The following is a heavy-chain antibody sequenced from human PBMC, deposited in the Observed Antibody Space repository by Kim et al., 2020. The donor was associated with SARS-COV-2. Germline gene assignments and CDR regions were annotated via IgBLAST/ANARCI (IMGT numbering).Heavy chain of an antibody. Sequence: GGSLRLSCAASGFTFSSYAMHWVRQAPGKGLEWVAVIWYDGSNKYYADSVKGRFTISRDNSKNTLYLQMNSLRAEDTAVYYCAKNVDCSGGSCYLFDYWGQGTLVTVSS. J-gene: IGHJ4*02. CDR1: GFTFSSYA. V-gene: IGHV3-33*06. CDR3: AKNVDCSGGSCYLFDY. CDR2: IWYDGSNK. D-gene: IGHD2-15*01.